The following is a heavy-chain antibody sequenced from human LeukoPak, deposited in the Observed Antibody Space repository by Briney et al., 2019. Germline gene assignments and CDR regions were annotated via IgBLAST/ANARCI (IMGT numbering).Heavy chain of an antibody. D-gene: IGHD3-10*01. V-gene: IGHV4-39*07. J-gene: IGHJ4*02. CDR3: ARVGFDGSGSGY. CDR2: IYYSGST. Sequence: SETLSLTCTVSGGSVSSSSYYWGWIRQPPGKGLEWIGSIYYSGSTYYNPSLKSRVTISVDTSKNQFSLKLSSVTAADTAVYYCARVGFDGSGSGYWGQGTLVTVSS. CDR1: GGSVSSSSYY.